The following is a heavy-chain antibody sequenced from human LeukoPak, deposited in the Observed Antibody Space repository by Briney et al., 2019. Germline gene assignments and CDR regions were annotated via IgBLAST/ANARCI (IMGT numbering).Heavy chain of an antibody. CDR1: GGSISSSSYY. D-gene: IGHD2-2*01. V-gene: IGHV4-39*01. J-gene: IGHJ4*02. CDR2: IYYSGST. CDR3: ARGYCSSTSCRGFFDY. Sequence: SETLSLTCTVSGGSISSSSYYWGWIRQPPGKGLEWIGSIYYSGSTYYNPSLKSRVTISVDTSKNQFSLKLSSVTAADTAVNYCARGYCSSTSCRGFFDYWGQGTLVTVSS.